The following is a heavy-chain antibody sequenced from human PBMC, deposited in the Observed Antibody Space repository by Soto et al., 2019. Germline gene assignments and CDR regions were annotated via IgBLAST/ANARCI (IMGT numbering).Heavy chain of an antibody. CDR3: ARDRYSGRNPTT. CDR2: INAGNGNT. Sequence: ASVKVSCKASGYTFTSYAMHWVRQAPGQRLEWMGWINAGNGNTKYSQKFQGRVTITRDTSASTAYMELSSLRSEDTAVYYCARDRYSGRNPTTWGQGNLVTVSS. D-gene: IGHD1-1*01. CDR1: GYTFTSYA. J-gene: IGHJ5*02. V-gene: IGHV1-3*01.